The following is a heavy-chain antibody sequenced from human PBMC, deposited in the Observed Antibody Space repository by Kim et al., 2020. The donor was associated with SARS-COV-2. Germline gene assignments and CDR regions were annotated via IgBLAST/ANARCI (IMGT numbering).Heavy chain of an antibody. D-gene: IGHD3-9*01. CDR1: GFTFGDYA. J-gene: IGHJ6*02. Sequence: GGSLRLSCAASGFTFGDYAMHWVRQAPGKGLEWVSGISWNSGSIGYADSVKGRFTISRDNAKNSLYLQMNSLRAEDTALYYCAKGGYYVILTGLYYYGMDVWGHGTPVTVSS. V-gene: IGHV3-9*01. CDR3: AKGGYYVILTGLYYYGMDV. CDR2: ISWNSGSI.